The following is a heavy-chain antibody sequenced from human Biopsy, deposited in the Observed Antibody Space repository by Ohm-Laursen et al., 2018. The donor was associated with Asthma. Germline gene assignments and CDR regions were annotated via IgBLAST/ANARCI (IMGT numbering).Heavy chain of an antibody. CDR2: LIPVLGTP. J-gene: IGHJ6*02. D-gene: IGHD5-12*01. Sequence: SSVKVSCKASGGSFSNYAISWVRQAPGQGLEWMGGLIPVLGTPDHAQMFEGRVTITADESTSTAYMELSSLSSEDTAVYYCARGYSGSDRIVYYYSGLEVWGQGTTVTVSS. V-gene: IGHV1-69*01. CDR1: GGSFSNYA. CDR3: ARGYSGSDRIVYYYSGLEV.